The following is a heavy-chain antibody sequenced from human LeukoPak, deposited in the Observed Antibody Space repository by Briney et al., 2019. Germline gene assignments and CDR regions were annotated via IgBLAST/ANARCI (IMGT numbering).Heavy chain of an antibody. CDR3: AIGGSAGGRYAH. CDR1: GFTFSSYG. J-gene: IGHJ4*02. D-gene: IGHD2-15*01. V-gene: IGHV3-30*03. Sequence: GGSLRLSCAASGFTFSSYGMHWVRQAPGKGLEWVAVISYDGSNKYYADSVKGRFTISRDNSKNTLYLQMNSLRAEDTAVYYCAIGGSAGGRYAHWGQGTLVLVSS. CDR2: ISYDGSNK.